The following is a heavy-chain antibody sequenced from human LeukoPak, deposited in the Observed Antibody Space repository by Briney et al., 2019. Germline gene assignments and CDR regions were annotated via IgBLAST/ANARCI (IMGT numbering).Heavy chain of an antibody. V-gene: IGHV3-23*01. D-gene: IGHD5-18*01. Sequence: PGGSLRLSCAASGFTFTSYAMSWVRQAPGKGLEWVSAISGSGDSTYYADSVKGRFTISRDNAKNTLYLQMNSLRAEDTAVYYCARDGYSFGHDFDYWGQGTLVTVSS. J-gene: IGHJ4*02. CDR3: ARDGYSFGHDFDY. CDR1: GFTFTSYA. CDR2: ISGSGDST.